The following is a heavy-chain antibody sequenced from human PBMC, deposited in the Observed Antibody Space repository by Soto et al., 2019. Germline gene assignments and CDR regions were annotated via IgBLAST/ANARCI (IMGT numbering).Heavy chain of an antibody. CDR3: AGDAAVPGESDRFDY. D-gene: IGHD6-19*01. CDR2: AYHNGLT. Sequence: QVQLPESGPGLVKPSGTLSLTCAVSGDSVTSNVWWSWVRQPPGKGLEWSGEAYHNGLTDYNPSLKRRVRVSGDTAKNEGSGKVTALTAADTGMYYCAGDAAVPGESDRFDYWGEGTLVTVSS. V-gene: IGHV4-4*02. CDR1: GDSVTSNVW. J-gene: IGHJ4*02.